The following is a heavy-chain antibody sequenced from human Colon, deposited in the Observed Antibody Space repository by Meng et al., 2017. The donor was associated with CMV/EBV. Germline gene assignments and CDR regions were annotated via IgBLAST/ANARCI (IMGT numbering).Heavy chain of an antibody. Sequence: SVKVSCKASGDTFNNYAISWVRQAPGQGLEWVGGIVPIVSRTNYAQKFQGRVAITADKSTSTAYMELSSLRSEDTAVYFCATGGAAQSSTNRNHFDYWGQGTLVIVSS. CDR1: GDTFNNYA. D-gene: IGHD1-26*01. J-gene: IGHJ4*02. V-gene: IGHV1-69*10. CDR3: ATGGAAQSSTNRNHFDY. CDR2: IVPIVSRT.